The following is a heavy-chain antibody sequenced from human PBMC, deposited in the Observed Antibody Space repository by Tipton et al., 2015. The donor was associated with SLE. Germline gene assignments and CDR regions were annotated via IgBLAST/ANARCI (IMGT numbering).Heavy chain of an antibody. CDR1: GYSISSGYY. V-gene: IGHV4-61*01. CDR3: ARGGPDSSGDDY. Sequence: TLSLTCAVSGYSISSGYYWGWIRQPPGKGLEWIGYIYYSGSTNYNPSLKSRVTISVDTSKNQFSLKLSSVTAADTAVYYCARGGPDSSGDDYWGQGTLVTVPS. J-gene: IGHJ4*02. D-gene: IGHD3-22*01. CDR2: IYYSGST.